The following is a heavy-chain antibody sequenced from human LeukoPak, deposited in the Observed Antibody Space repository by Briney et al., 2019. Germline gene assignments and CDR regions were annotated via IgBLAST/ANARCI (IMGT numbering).Heavy chain of an antibody. Sequence: ASVKVSCKVSGYTLTELSMHWVRQAPGKGLEWMGGFDPEDGETIYAQKFQGRVTMTEDTSTDTAYMELSSLRSEDTAVYYCASPPLRVQWLGGAFDIWGQGTMVTVSS. CDR2: FDPEDGET. V-gene: IGHV1-24*01. CDR1: GYTLTELS. D-gene: IGHD6-19*01. CDR3: ASPPLRVQWLGGAFDI. J-gene: IGHJ3*02.